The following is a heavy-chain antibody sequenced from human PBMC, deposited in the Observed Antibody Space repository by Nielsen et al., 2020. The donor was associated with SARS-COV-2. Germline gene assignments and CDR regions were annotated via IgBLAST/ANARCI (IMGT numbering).Heavy chain of an antibody. CDR1: GFTFSSYS. J-gene: IGHJ4*02. CDR3: AKEEGSGVGFDY. D-gene: IGHD3-10*01. CDR2: ISWNSGSI. Sequence: SLKISCAASGFTFSSYSMNWVRQAPGKGLEWVSGISWNSGSIGYADSVKGRFTISRDNAKNSLYLQMNSLRAEDTALYYCAKEEGSGVGFDYWGQGTLVTVSS. V-gene: IGHV3-9*01.